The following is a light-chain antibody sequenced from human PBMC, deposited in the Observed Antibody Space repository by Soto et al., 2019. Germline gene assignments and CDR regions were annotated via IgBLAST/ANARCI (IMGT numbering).Light chain of an antibody. CDR1: QSVXXX. Sequence: IQSVXXXVXXDXQKXXKXXRXXXXDSSNRATGIQARLSGSGSGRDFTLNISSLEPEDFAVYYCYQRSNWLSLTVGGGTKVDIK. V-gene: IGKV3-11*02. J-gene: IGKJ4*01. CDR3: YQRSNWLSLT. CDR2: DSS.